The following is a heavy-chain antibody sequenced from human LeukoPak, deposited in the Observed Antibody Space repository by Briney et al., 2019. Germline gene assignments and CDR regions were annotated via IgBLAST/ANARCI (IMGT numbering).Heavy chain of an antibody. J-gene: IGHJ5*02. CDR2: IIPIFGTA. V-gene: IGHV1-69*06. Sequence: SGKVSCKAAGATVTSYAISWGRQSPGQRVKWRGGIIPIFGTANYAQKFQGRVQITGDKYTSTAYMALRSLRSEDRAVYYCAREGSIEVTGWFDRWGQGPLVTVS. CDR3: AREGSIEVTGWFDR. D-gene: IGHD6-19*01. CDR1: GATVTSYA.